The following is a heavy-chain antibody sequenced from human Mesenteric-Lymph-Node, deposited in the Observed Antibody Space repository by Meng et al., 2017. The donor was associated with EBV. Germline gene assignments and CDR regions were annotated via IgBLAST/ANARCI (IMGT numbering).Heavy chain of an antibody. CDR3: ARDGAGGSIDY. CDR2: INPHGDGT. CDR1: GYTFSRYG. D-gene: IGHD5-12*01. Sequence: QVQLVQSGAEVKKPGSSVKVSCKAFGYTFSRYGFNWVRQAPGQGLEWMGRINPHGDGTNYPQNFQGRVTMTRDTSSSTAYMALTSLTSDDTAVYYCARDGAGGSIDYWGQGTLVTVSS. V-gene: IGHV1-2*06. J-gene: IGHJ4*02.